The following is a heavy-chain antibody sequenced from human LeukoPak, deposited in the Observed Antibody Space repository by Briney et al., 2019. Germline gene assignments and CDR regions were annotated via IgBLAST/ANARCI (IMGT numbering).Heavy chain of an antibody. V-gene: IGHV4-39*07. CDR3: ARAASGDAIGYYGSGRRYYSYYMDV. J-gene: IGHJ6*03. D-gene: IGHD3-10*01. Sequence: SETLSLTCTVSGVSISSSNSYWGWIRQPPGKGLEWIGSIYYSGNTYYNASLKSQVSISIDTSRNQFSLKLTSVTAADTAVYFCARAASGDAIGYYGSGRRYYSYYMDVWGKGTTVTISS. CDR1: GVSISSSNSY. CDR2: IYYSGNT.